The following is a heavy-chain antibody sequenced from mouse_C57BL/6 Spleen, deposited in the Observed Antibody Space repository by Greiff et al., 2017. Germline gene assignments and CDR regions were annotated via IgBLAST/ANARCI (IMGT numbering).Heavy chain of an antibody. Sequence: EVMLVESEGGLVQPGSSMKLSCTASGFTFSDYYMAWVRQVPEKGLEWVANINYDGSSTYYLDSLKSRFIISRDNAKNILYLQMSSLKSEDTATYYCARDGWYFDVWGTGTTVTVSS. CDR3: ARDGWYFDV. V-gene: IGHV5-16*01. J-gene: IGHJ1*03. CDR1: GFTFSDYY. CDR2: INYDGSST.